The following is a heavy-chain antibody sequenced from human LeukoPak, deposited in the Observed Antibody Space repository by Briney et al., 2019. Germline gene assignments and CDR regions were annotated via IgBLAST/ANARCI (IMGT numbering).Heavy chain of an antibody. V-gene: IGHV3-74*01. CDR3: ARDRDSFGHDFDY. CDR1: GFTFSSYW. D-gene: IGHD5-18*01. Sequence: GGSLRLSCAASGFTFSSYWMHWVRHTPGKGLVWVLRIKGDGSSTSYADSVKGRFTISRDNAKNTLYLQMNRLRAKDTAVYYCARDRDSFGHDFDYWGQGTLVTVSS. CDR2: IKGDGSST. J-gene: IGHJ4*02.